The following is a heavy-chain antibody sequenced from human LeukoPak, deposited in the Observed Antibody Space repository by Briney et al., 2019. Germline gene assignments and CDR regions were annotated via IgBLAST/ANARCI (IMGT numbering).Heavy chain of an antibody. Sequence: GGSLRLSCAASGFTFSSYEMNWVRQAPGKGLEWVSYISSSGSTIYYADSVKGRFTISRDNAKNSLYLQMNSLRAEDTAVYYCARHPLYYYGSGSTFDYWGQGTLVTVSS. J-gene: IGHJ4*02. CDR2: ISSSGSTI. CDR3: ARHPLYYYGSGSTFDY. D-gene: IGHD3-10*01. V-gene: IGHV3-48*03. CDR1: GFTFSSYE.